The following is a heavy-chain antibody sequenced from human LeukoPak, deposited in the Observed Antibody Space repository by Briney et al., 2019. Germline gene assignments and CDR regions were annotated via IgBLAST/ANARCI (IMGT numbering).Heavy chain of an antibody. V-gene: IGHV4-61*01. CDR2: IYNSGTT. J-gene: IGHJ4*02. CDR1: GGSVSSGSYY. CDR3: ARDFLTSGYYHFAY. Sequence: SETLSLTCTVSGGSVSSGSYYWNWIRQPPGKGLEWIGHIYNSGTTNYNPSLKSRVTISVDTSKNQFSLKLSSVTAADTAVYYCARDFLTSGYYHFAYWGQGTLVTVSS. D-gene: IGHD3-22*01.